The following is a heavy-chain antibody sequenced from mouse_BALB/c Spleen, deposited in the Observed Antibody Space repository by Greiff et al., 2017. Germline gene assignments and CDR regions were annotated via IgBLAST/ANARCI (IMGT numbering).Heavy chain of an antibody. Sequence: EVQLQQSGPELVKPGASVKIPCKASGYTFTDYNMDWVKQSHGKSLEWIGDINPNNGGTIYNQKFKGKATLTVDKSSSTAYMELRSLTSEDTAVYYCARLYGSPYAMDYWGQGTSVTVSS. CDR1: GYTFTDYN. V-gene: IGHV1-18*01. D-gene: IGHD2-1*01. CDR2: INPNNGGT. J-gene: IGHJ4*01. CDR3: ARLYGSPYAMDY.